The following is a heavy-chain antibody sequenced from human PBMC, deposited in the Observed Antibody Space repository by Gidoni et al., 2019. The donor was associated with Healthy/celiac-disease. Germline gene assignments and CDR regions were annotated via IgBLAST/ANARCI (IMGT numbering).Heavy chain of an antibody. V-gene: IGHV3-21*01. J-gene: IGHJ4*02. CDR2: ISSSSSDI. D-gene: IGHD3-10*01. Sequence: EFQLVSSGVGMVQPGGSLRLSCAASGFTFSSYSMNWVRQAPGKGLEWGSSISSSSSDIYYADSVKGRVTISRDNAKNSLYLQMNSRRAEDTAVYYCARDLGSGSPPFVWGQGTLVTVSS. CDR1: GFTFSSYS. CDR3: ARDLGSGSPPFV.